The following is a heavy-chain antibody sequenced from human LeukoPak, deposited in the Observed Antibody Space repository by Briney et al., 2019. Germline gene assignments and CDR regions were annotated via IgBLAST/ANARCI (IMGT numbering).Heavy chain of an antibody. D-gene: IGHD2-8*02. J-gene: IGHJ4*02. CDR1: GGTFSSYA. Sequence: SVKVSCKASGGTFSSYAISWVRQAPGQGLEWMGGIIPIFGTANYAQKFQGRVTITADESTSTAYMELSSLRSEDTAVYYCATFNWWGILFDYWGQGTLVTVSS. CDR3: ATFNWWGILFDY. V-gene: IGHV1-69*13. CDR2: IIPIFGTA.